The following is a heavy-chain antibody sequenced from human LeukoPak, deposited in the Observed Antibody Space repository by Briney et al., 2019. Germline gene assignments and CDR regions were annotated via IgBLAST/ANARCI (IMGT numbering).Heavy chain of an antibody. CDR3: AKLGGFDP. CDR2: ISWNSGSI. Sequence: GRSLRLSCAASGFTFDDYAMHWVRQAPGKGLEWASGISWNSGSIGYADSVKGRFTISRDNAKNSLYLQMNSLRAEDTALYYCAKLGGFDPWGQGTLVTVSS. V-gene: IGHV3-9*01. CDR1: GFTFDDYA. J-gene: IGHJ5*02.